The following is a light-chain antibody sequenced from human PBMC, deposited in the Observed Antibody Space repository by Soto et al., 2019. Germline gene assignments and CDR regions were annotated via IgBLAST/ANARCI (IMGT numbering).Light chain of an antibody. CDR2: DVS. CDR1: QSISSW. Sequence: DIQMTQSPSTLSASVGDRVTITCRASQSISSWLAWYQQKPGKAPKLLIYDVSSLESGVPSRFSGSGSGTEFTLTISSLQPDDFATYYCQLYNSFFGQGTKLEIK. CDR3: QLYNSF. J-gene: IGKJ2*01. V-gene: IGKV1-5*01.